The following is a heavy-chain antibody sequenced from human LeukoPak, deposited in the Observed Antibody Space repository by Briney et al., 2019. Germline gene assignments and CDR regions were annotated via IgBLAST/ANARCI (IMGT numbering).Heavy chain of an antibody. J-gene: IGHJ4*02. D-gene: IGHD6-13*01. V-gene: IGHV4-38-2*01. CDR1: GYSISSGYY. Sequence: PSETLSLTCAVSGYSISSGYYWGWIRQPPGKGLEWIGSIYHSGSTYYNPSLKSRVTISVDTSKNQFSLKLSSVTAADTAVYYCARSTDGYSSSWYVDYWGQGTLVTVSS. CDR3: ARSTDGYSSSWYVDY. CDR2: IYHSGST.